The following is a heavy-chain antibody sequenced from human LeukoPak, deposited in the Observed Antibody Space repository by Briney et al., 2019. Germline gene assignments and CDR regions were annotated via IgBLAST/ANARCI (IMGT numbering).Heavy chain of an antibody. CDR3: ARSDVLYASQGEARYFNH. Sequence: GASVKVSCKASGYTFTAYYIHWVRLAPGQRLEWMGWVSPNNGGTNYAQKFQGRVTMTRDTFISTLYMDLNSLRSDDTAVYYCARSDVLYASQGEARYFNHWGQGTLVTVSS. CDR2: VSPNNGGT. J-gene: IGHJ4*02. V-gene: IGHV1-2*02. CDR1: GYTFTAYY. D-gene: IGHD3-16*01.